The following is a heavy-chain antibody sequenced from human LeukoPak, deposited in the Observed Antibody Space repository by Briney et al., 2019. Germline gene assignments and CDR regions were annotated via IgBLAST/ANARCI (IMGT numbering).Heavy chain of an antibody. Sequence: GESLKISCTGSGYSFTNYWIGWVRQLPGKGLEWMGIIYPDDSDTRYRPSFQGQVTISADKSIATAYLQWSSLKASDTAMYYCARLQYSNGYVDYWGQGTLVTVSS. V-gene: IGHV5-51*01. D-gene: IGHD5-18*01. J-gene: IGHJ4*02. CDR3: ARLQYSNGYVDY. CDR2: IYPDDSDT. CDR1: GYSFTNYW.